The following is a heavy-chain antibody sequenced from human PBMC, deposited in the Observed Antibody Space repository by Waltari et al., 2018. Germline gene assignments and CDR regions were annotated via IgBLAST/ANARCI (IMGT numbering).Heavy chain of an antibody. CDR1: GFTFSSYS. CDR3: ARVGFTSWYSSSWYKIDY. CDR2: ISSSSSTI. D-gene: IGHD6-13*01. J-gene: IGHJ4*02. Sequence: VHGGGSLRLSCAASGFTFSSYSMNWVRQAPGKGLEWVSYISSSSSTIYYADSVKGRFTISRDNAKKSLYLQMNSLRDEDTAVYYCARVGFTSWYSSSWYKIDYWGQGTLVTVSS. V-gene: IGHV3-48*02.